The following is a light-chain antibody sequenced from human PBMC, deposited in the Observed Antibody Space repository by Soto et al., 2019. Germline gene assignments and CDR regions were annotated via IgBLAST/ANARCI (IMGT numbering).Light chain of an antibody. CDR1: QRVSSL. CDR2: GAS. CDR3: PQRSNWPLT. Sequence: EIVLTQSPATLSFSPGEKATLSCRASQRVSSLLAWYQQKPGQAPRLLIYGASNRATGIPARFIGSGSGTDFTLTISSLEPEDFAVYYCPQRSNWPLTFGGGTKVEIK. V-gene: IGKV3-11*01. J-gene: IGKJ4*01.